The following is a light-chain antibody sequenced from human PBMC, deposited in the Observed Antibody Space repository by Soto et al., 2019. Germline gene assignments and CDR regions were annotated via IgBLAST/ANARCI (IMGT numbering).Light chain of an antibody. CDR3: QQYYSTPLT. Sequence: DIVMTQSPDSLAVSLGERATINCKSSQSVLYSSNNKNYLAWYQQKPGQPPKLLIYWASTRESGVPDRFSGSGSGTDFTLTISSLQAEDVAVYYCQQYYSTPLTFGPGPKVYIK. CDR1: QSVLYSSNNKNY. V-gene: IGKV4-1*01. CDR2: WAS. J-gene: IGKJ3*01.